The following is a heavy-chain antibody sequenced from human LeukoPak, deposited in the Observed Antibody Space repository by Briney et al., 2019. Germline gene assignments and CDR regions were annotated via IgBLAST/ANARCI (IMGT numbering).Heavy chain of an antibody. CDR2: ITPIFGSA. J-gene: IGHJ4*02. Sequence: GASVKVSCKASGGTFSAYVISWVRQAPGQGLEWMGGITPIFGSATYAQKFQGRVTITADESTSTGYMELSSLRSEDTAMYYCARAQLYWEYYLAYWGQGTLVTVSS. D-gene: IGHD2-8*02. CDR3: ARAQLYWEYYLAY. V-gene: IGHV1-69*13. CDR1: GGTFSAYV.